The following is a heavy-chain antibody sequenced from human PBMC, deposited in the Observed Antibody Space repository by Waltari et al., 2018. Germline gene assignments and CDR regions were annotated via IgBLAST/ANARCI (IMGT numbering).Heavy chain of an antibody. J-gene: IGHJ6*02. V-gene: IGHV3-21*01. D-gene: IGHD2-2*01. Sequence: EVQLVESGGGLVKPGGSLRLSCAASGFTFSSYSMNWVRQAPGKGLEWVSSISSSSSYIYYADSVKGRFTISRDNAKNSLYLQMNSLRAEDTAVYYCARDDHCSSTSCYYYGMDVWGQGTTVTVSS. CDR1: GFTFSSYS. CDR2: ISSSSSYI. CDR3: ARDDHCSSTSCYYYGMDV.